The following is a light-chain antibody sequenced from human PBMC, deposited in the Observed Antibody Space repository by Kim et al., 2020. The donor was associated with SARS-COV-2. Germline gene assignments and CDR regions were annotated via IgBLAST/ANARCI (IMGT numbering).Light chain of an antibody. CDR3: QQYSSYSPA. CDR1: QSISNW. V-gene: IGKV1-5*03. CDR2: KAS. J-gene: IGKJ2*01. Sequence: DIQMTQSPSTLSASVGDRVTITCRASQSISNWLAWYQQKPGKAPKVLIYKASSLEGGVPSRFSGSGSGTEFTLTISSLQPDDFATYYCQQYSSYSPAFGQGTKLEI.